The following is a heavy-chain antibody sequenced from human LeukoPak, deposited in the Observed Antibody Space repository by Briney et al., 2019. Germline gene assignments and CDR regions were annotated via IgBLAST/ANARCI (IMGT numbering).Heavy chain of an antibody. Sequence: SETLSLTCTVSGYSIISGYSWEWIRQPPGKGLEWIGSFHYSGSTYYNPSLMSRVTILGDTSKNQFSLRLSSVTAADTAVYYCARAYCSSTSCYTEGWFDPWGQGTLVTVSS. V-gene: IGHV4-38-2*02. D-gene: IGHD2-2*02. CDR2: FHYSGST. CDR3: ARAYCSSTSCYTEGWFDP. CDR1: GYSIISGYS. J-gene: IGHJ5*02.